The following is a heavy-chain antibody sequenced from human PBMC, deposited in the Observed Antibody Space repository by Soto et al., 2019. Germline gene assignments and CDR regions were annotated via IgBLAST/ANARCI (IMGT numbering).Heavy chain of an antibody. Sequence: QVQLVESGGGVVQAGRSLRLSCAASGFTFSNYGMHWVRQAPGKGLEWVALILNDGSNRYHADSVKDRFTISRDNSKNTLYLQMNSLRAEDTAVYYCARDDEYSGNGMDVWGQGTTVTVS. CDR2: ILNDGSNR. D-gene: IGHD3-10*01. CDR3: ARDDEYSGNGMDV. CDR1: GFTFSNYG. V-gene: IGHV3-33*01. J-gene: IGHJ6*02.